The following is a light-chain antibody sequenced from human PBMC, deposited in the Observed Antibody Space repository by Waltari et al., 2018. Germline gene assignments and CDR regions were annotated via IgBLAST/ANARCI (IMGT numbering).Light chain of an antibody. CDR3: HQYYSTPQT. CDR2: WAS. CDR1: QSVLYNSDNRNF. Sequence: DIVLTQSPDSLAVSLGERATINCKSSQSVLYNSDNRNFLAWYQQKPGHPPKLLIYWASTLESGVPDRFSGSGSATDFTLTISSLQAEDVAVYYCHQYYSTPQTFGQGTKLEIK. J-gene: IGKJ2*01. V-gene: IGKV4-1*01.